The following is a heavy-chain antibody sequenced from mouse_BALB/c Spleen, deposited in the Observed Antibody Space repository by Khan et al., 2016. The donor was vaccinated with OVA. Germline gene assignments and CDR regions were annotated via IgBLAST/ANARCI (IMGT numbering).Heavy chain of an antibody. Sequence: EVQLKQSGAALVRPGAGVNLSCKASGFKIKDYYMNWVKQRPEQGLEWIGWIDPENGNTIYDQKIKGKDSISSDTSYKTAYMQLSNQTAEEAAVFFCSRHGYSPGFAYWGQGTLVTVSS. J-gene: IGHJ3*01. CDR2: IDPENGNT. V-gene: IGHV14-1*02. CDR1: GFKIKDYY. D-gene: IGHD2-3*01. CDR3: SRHGYSPGFAY.